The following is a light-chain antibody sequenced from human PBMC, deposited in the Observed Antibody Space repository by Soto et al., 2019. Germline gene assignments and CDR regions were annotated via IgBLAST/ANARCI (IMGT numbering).Light chain of an antibody. CDR1: YNDVGDYNY. CDR2: GVT. Sequence: QSALTQPPSASESPGQSVTISCAGTYNDVGDYNYVSWYQQLPGKVPKLLIYGVTERPSGVPGRFSGSKSGNTASLTVSDLQPADEAIYYCSSYSGAYSNVIFGGGTKLTVL. V-gene: IGLV2-8*01. J-gene: IGLJ2*01. CDR3: SSYSGAYSNVI.